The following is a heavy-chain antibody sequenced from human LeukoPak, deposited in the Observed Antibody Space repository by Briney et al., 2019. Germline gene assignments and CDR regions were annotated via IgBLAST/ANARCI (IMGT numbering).Heavy chain of an antibody. V-gene: IGHV4-4*02. J-gene: IGHJ5*02. CDR3: ARAQEGCSRASCYLEP. Sequence: SKTLSLTCAVSGGSISSSNWWNWVCQTPEKGLEWIGEIHHKWGTNYNPSLKSRLTISVDKSKNQVSLRLSSVAAADTALYYCARAQEGCSRASCYLEPWGQGTLVTVSS. D-gene: IGHD2-2*01. CDR1: GGSISSSNW. CDR2: IHHKWGT.